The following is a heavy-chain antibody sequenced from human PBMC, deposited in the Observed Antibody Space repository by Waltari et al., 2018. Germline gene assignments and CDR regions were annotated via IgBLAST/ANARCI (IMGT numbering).Heavy chain of an antibody. D-gene: IGHD2-8*02. CDR3: ASGMFLYWEGYYYYMDV. J-gene: IGHJ6*03. V-gene: IGHV1-69*04. Sequence: QVQLVQSGAAVKKPGSSVKVSCTASGGTFRRYAIRWVRQAPGQGLEWMGGIIPILGIANYAQKFQGRVTITADESTSTAYMELSSLRSEATAVYYCASGMFLYWEGYYYYMDVWGKGTTVTVSS. CDR1: GGTFRRYA. CDR2: IIPILGIA.